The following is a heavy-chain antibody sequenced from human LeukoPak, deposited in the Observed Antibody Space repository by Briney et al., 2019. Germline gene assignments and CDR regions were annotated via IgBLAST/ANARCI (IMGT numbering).Heavy chain of an antibody. CDR3: ARGRLGFIAAAGDYFQH. D-gene: IGHD6-13*01. Sequence: PGGSLRLSCAASGFTLSSYSMNWIRQPPGKGLEWIGEINHSGSTNYNPSLKSRVTISVDTSKNQFSLKLSSVTAADTAVYYCARGRLGFIAAAGDYFQHWGQGTLVTVSS. CDR1: GFTLSSYS. CDR2: INHSGST. V-gene: IGHV4-34*01. J-gene: IGHJ1*01.